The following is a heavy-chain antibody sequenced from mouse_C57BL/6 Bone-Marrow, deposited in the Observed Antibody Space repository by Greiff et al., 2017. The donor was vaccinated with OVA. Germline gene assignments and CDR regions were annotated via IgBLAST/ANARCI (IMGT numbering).Heavy chain of an antibody. CDR1: GFTFSDYY. CDR3: ARDRYGWGYFDY. J-gene: IGHJ2*01. CDR2: INYDGSST. D-gene: IGHD1-1*02. V-gene: IGHV5-16*01. Sequence: DVQLVESEGGLVQPGSSMKLSCTASGFTFSDYYMAWVRQVPEKGLEWVANINYDGSSTYYLDSLKSRFIISRDNAKNILYLQMSSLKSEDTATYYCARDRYGWGYFDYWGQGTTLTVSS.